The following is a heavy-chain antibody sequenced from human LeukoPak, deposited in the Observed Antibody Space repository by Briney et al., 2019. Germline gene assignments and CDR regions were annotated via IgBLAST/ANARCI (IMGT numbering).Heavy chain of an antibody. Sequence: GASVKVSCKASGYTFTGYYMHWVRQALGQGLEWMGRINPNSGGTNYAQKFQGRVTMTRDTSIITAYMELSRLRSDDTAVYYCARRKGEPNIFDYWGQGTLVTVSS. CDR3: ARRKGEPNIFDY. V-gene: IGHV1-2*06. J-gene: IGHJ4*02. D-gene: IGHD3-16*01. CDR2: INPNSGGT. CDR1: GYTFTGYY.